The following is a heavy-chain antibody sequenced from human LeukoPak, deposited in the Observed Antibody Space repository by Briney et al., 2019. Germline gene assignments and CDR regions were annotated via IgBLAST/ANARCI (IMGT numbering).Heavy chain of an antibody. CDR3: TELDCSSTSCHDY. D-gene: IGHD2-2*01. Sequence: GGSLRLSCAASGFTFSSYAMHWVRQAPAKGLKGVAVISYDGSNKYYADSVKGRFTISRDNAKRSLYLQMNSLRAEDTAVYYCTELDCSSTSCHDYWGQGTLVTVSS. CDR2: ISYDGSNK. CDR1: GFTFSSYA. V-gene: IGHV3-30-3*01. J-gene: IGHJ4*02.